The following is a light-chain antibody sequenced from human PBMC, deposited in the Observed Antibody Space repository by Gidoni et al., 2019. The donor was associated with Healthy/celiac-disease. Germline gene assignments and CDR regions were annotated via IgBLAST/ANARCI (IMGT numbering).Light chain of an antibody. CDR2: GAS. V-gene: IGKV3-20*01. CDR3: QQYGSSPWT. J-gene: IGKJ1*01. Sequence: EIVLTQSPGTLSLSPGERATLSCRASQSVSSSYLAWYQQKPGQAPRLLIYGASSRATCIPDRFSGSGSGTDFTLTISRLGPEDFAVYYCQQYGSSPWTFXQXTKVEIK. CDR1: QSVSSSY.